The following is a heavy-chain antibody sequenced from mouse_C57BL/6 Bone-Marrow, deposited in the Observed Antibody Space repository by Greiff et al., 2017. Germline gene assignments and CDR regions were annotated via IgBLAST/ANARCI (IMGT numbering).Heavy chain of an antibody. CDR1: GFTFSSYG. D-gene: IGHD4-1*01. CDR3: ARHRTGTYFDV. Sequence: EVKLVESGGDLVKPGGSLKLSCAASGFTFSSYGMSWVRQTPDKRLEWVATISSGGSYTYYPDSVKGRFTISRDNATNTLYLQMSSLKSEDTAMYYCARHRTGTYFDVWGTGTTVTVSS. J-gene: IGHJ1*03. V-gene: IGHV5-6*01. CDR2: ISSGGSYT.